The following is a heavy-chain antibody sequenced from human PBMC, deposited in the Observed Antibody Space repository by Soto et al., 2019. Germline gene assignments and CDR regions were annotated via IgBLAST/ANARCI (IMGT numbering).Heavy chain of an antibody. CDR3: AKERGVGWAAAGTFLGYYYYGMDV. Sequence: GGSLRLSCAASGFTFSSYGMHWVRQAPGKGLEWVAVISYDGSNKYYADSVKGRFTISRDNSKNTLYLQMNSLRAEDTAVYYCAKERGVGWAAAGTFLGYYYYGMDVWGQGTTVTVSS. J-gene: IGHJ6*02. D-gene: IGHD6-13*01. CDR2: ISYDGSNK. CDR1: GFTFSSYG. V-gene: IGHV3-30*18.